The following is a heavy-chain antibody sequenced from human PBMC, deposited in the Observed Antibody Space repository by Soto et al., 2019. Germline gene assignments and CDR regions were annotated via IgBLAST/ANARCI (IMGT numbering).Heavy chain of an antibody. D-gene: IGHD6-13*01. CDR1: GGTFSSYA. CDR3: ARFIAAAISFCWFDP. V-gene: IGHV1-69*13. J-gene: IGHJ5*02. Sequence: ASVKVSCKASGGTFSSYAISWVRQAPGQGLEWMGGIIPIFGTANYAQKFQGRVTITADESTSTAYMELSSLRSEDTAVYYCARFIAAAISFCWFDPWGQGTXVTVSS. CDR2: IIPIFGTA.